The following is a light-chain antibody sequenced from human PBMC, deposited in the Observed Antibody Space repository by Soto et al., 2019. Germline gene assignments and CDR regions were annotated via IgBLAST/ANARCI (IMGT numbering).Light chain of an antibody. V-gene: IGKV3-20*01. CDR1: QSVSSTY. CDR2: GAS. Sequence: EIVLTQSPGTLSLSPGERATLSCRASQSVSSTYLAWYQQKPGQAPRLLLYGASSRATGIPDRFSGSGSGTDFTLTISRLEPEDFAGYYCQQYGSSPPYTFGQGTKLEIK. J-gene: IGKJ2*01. CDR3: QQYGSSPPYT.